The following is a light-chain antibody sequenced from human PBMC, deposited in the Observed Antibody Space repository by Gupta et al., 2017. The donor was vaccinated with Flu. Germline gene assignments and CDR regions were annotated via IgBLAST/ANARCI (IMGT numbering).Light chain of an antibody. CDR3: QQDGSSPIT. J-gene: IGKJ5*01. CDR2: GAS. CDR1: QSVRSSY. Sequence: GTLSLSPGERATLSCRASQSVRSSYLAWYQQKPGQAPRLLIYGASSRATGIPDRFSGSGSGTDFTLTISRLEPEDFAVYYCQQDGSSPITFGQGTLMDIK. V-gene: IGKV3-20*01.